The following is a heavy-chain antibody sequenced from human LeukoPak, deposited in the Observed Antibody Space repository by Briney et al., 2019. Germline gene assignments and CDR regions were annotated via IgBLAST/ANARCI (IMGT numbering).Heavy chain of an antibody. J-gene: IGHJ4*02. D-gene: IGHD2-15*01. CDR2: ISGSGGST. CDR3: AKEKDIVVVVAATFDY. Sequence: GGSLRLSCAASGFTFSSYAMSWVRQAPGKALEWVPAISGSGGSTYYADSVKGRFTISRDNSKNTLYLQMNSLRAEDTAVYYCAKEKDIVVVVAATFDYWGQGTLVTVSS. CDR1: GFTFSSYA. V-gene: IGHV3-23*01.